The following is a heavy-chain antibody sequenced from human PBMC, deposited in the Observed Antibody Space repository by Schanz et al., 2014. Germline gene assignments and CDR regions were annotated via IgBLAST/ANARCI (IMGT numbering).Heavy chain of an antibody. CDR3: ARDTTWRLDL. Sequence: QVQLQESGPGLLKPSETLSLTCTVSGGSIRSGTYYWSWIRQPAGKALEWVGRVFPNGITNYNPSLKSRVPIPIDTSNTQFSLKLNSVTAADTAVYYCARDTTWRLDLWGRGTLVTVSS. D-gene: IGHD1-1*01. J-gene: IGHJ2*01. V-gene: IGHV4-61*02. CDR1: GGSIRSGTYY. CDR2: VFPNGIT.